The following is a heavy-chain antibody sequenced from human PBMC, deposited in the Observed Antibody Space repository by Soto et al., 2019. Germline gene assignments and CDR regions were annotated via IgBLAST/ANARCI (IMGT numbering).Heavy chain of an antibody. CDR2: IYYRGST. J-gene: IGHJ4*02. Sequence: QVQLQESGPGLVKPSETLSLTCTVSGGSVSSGSYYWSWIRQPPGKGLEWIGYIYYRGSTNYNPSLNSRVTISVDTAKTQCSLKLSSVAAADMAVDYCARRPRVIVGATPVDYWGQGTLVTVSS. CDR3: ARRPRVIVGATPVDY. D-gene: IGHD1-26*01. V-gene: IGHV4-61*01. CDR1: GGSVSSGSYY.